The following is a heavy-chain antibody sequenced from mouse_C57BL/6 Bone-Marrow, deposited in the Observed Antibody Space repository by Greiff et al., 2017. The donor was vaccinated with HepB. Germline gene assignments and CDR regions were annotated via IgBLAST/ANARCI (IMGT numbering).Heavy chain of an antibody. J-gene: IGHJ4*01. CDR1: GYTFTSYW. CDR2: IHPNSGST. V-gene: IGHV1-64*01. Sequence: QVQLKQPGAELVKPGASVKLSCKASGYTFTSYWMHWVKQRPGQGLEWIGMIHPNSGSTNYNEKFKSKATLTVDKSSSTAYMQLSSLTSEDSAVYYCARSRITTRAMDYWGQGTSVTVSS. CDR3: ARSRITTRAMDY. D-gene: IGHD2-4*01.